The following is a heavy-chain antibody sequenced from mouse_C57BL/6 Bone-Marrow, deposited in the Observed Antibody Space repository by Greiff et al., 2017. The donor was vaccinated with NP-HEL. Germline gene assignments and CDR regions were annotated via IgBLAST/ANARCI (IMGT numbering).Heavy chain of an antibody. CDR1: GYTFTDYY. CDR2: INPNNGGT. Sequence: VQLQQSGPELVKPGASVKISCKASGYTFTDYYMNWVKQSHGKSLEWIGDINPNNGGTSYNQKFKGKATLTEDKSSSTAYMELRSLTSEDAAVYYCAPMVTTLHFEVWGKGTTVTVAS. D-gene: IGHD2-1*01. CDR3: APMVTTLHFEV. V-gene: IGHV1-26*01. J-gene: IGHJ1*03.